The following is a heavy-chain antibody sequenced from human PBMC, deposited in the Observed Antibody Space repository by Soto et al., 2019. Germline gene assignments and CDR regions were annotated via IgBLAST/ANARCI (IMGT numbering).Heavy chain of an antibody. CDR3: ARAYSGRLPRRADYYYAMDV. CDR1: GFSFSTYD. V-gene: IGHV3-13*05. CDR2: SGSADDP. Sequence: PGGSLRLSCPPPGFSFSTYDMHCCRVATGAGPECASASGSADDPYYLGSVKGRFTISRENAKNSLYLQMNSLRAGDTAVYYCARAYSGRLPRRADYYYAMDVWGLGTTVTSP. D-gene: IGHD2-15*01. J-gene: IGHJ6*02.